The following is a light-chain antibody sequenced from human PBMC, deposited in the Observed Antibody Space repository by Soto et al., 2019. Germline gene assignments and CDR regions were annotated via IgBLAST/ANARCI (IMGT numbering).Light chain of an antibody. Sequence: DIQMTQSPSTLSASVGDRVTITCRASQNINTWLAWYQQKPGKAPNLLIYKASTLESGVPSRFNGSGSGTEFTLTISSLQPADFATYYCQQYNSYWTFGPGTKVDLK. CDR3: QQYNSYWT. CDR2: KAS. J-gene: IGKJ1*01. CDR1: QNINTW. V-gene: IGKV1-5*03.